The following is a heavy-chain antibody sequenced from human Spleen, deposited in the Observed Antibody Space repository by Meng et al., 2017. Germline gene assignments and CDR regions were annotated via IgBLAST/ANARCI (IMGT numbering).Heavy chain of an antibody. V-gene: IGHV4-34*01. CDR3: ARGPTTMAHDFDY. CDR2: INHSGST. CDR1: GGSFSDYS. Sequence: QVQLQQVGAGLLNPSEILSLTSVVSGGSFSDYSWSWIRQPPGKWLEWIGEINHSGSTNYNPSLESRATISVDTSQNNLSLKLSSVTAADSAVYYCARGPTTMAHDFDYWGQGTLVTVSS. J-gene: IGHJ4*02. D-gene: IGHD4-11*01.